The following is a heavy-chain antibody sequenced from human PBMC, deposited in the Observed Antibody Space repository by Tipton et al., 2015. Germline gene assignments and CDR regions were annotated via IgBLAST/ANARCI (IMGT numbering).Heavy chain of an antibody. Sequence: TLSLTCAVSAYSISSDYYWGWIRQPPGKGLEWIGSISNSGNTYYNPSPKSRVTMSRDTSKNQSSLKLTSVTAADTAVYYCARTQGYFDGSGYYYDAFDIWGQGTMVTVSS. V-gene: IGHV4-38-2*01. CDR1: AYSISSDYY. CDR2: ISNSGNT. D-gene: IGHD3-22*01. CDR3: ARTQGYFDGSGYYYDAFDI. J-gene: IGHJ3*02.